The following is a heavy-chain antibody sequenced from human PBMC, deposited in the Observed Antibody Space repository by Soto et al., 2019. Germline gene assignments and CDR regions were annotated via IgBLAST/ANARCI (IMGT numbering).Heavy chain of an antibody. CDR1: GYTFTNYA. J-gene: IGHJ6*03. V-gene: IGHV1-3*01. CDR2: INAGNGNT. D-gene: IGHD2-2*01. CDR3: ARGHLAVVPVASWFYYMDV. Sequence: QVQLVQSGAEVEKPGASVKVSCKASGYTFTNYAVHWVRQAPGQRLEWMGWINAGNGNTRFSQNLQGRVTITRDTSARTVTMELSSLRSEDTAVYYCARGHLAVVPVASWFYYMDVWGKGTTVTVSS.